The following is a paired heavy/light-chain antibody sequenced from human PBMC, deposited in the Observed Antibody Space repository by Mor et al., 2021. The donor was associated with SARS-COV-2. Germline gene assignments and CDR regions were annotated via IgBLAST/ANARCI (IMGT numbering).Heavy chain of an antibody. CDR1: GYSISSGYY. Sequence: QVQLQESGPGLVKPSETLSLTCAVSGYSISSGYYWGWIRQPPGKGLEWIGSIYHSGSTYYNPSLKSRVTISVDTSKNQFSLKLSSVTAADTAVYYCARVLSPWMQWLVTAEYFQHWGQGTLVTVSS. J-gene: IGHJ1*01. V-gene: IGHV4-38-2*01. D-gene: IGHD6-19*01. CDR3: ARVLSPWMQWLVTAEYFQH. CDR2: IYHSGST.
Light chain of an antibody. V-gene: IGKV3D-20*01. CDR1: QSVSSSY. CDR3: QQYGSSPRLT. Sequence: EIVLTQSPATLSLSPGERATLSCGASQSVSSSYLAWYQQKPGLAPRLLIYDASSRATGIPDRFSGSGSGTDFTLTISRLEPEDFAVYYCQQYGSSPRLTFGGGTKVEIK. CDR2: DAS. J-gene: IGKJ4*01.